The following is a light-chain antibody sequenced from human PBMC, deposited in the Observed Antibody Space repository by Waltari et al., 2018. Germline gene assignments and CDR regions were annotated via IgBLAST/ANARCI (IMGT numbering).Light chain of an antibody. CDR1: QSLLYYSNDKNY. CDR2: WAA. J-gene: IGKJ1*01. CDR3: QQLYSRRT. V-gene: IGKV4-1*01. Sequence: DIVMTQSPESLAVSLGERATINCKSSQSLLYYSNDKNYLAWYPQKPGQPPKLLIYWAATRQSGVPDRFSGSGSGTDFTLTISSLQAEDVAVYYCQQLYSRRTFGQGTKVEIK.